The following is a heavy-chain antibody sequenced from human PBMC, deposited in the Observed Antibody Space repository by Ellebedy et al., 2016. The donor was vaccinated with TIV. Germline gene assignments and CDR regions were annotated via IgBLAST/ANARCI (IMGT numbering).Heavy chain of an antibody. V-gene: IGHV4-59*01. J-gene: IGHJ4*02. D-gene: IGHD3-10*01. Sequence: MPSVTLSLTCTVSGDSISTYYWSWIRQPPGKGLEWIGYIYHTGSTTYNPSLKNRVTISVDVSTNHFSLRLTSVTAADTAVYYCARDSQSAWFGRPRHYFDHWGQGALVTVSP. CDR3: ARDSQSAWFGRPRHYFDH. CDR2: IYHTGST. CDR1: GDSISTYY.